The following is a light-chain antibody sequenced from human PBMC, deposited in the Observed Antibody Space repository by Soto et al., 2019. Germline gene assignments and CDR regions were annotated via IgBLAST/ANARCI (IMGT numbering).Light chain of an antibody. V-gene: IGLV2-14*01. Sequence: QPVLTQPASVSGSLGQSIPISCTGTSSDVGAYNYVSWYQQQPGKAPKLMISEVSNRPSGVSNRFSGSKSGNTASLIISGLQAEDEADYYCCSFTSITTYVFGTGTKVTVL. CDR1: SSDVGAYNY. CDR2: EVS. CDR3: CSFTSITTYV. J-gene: IGLJ1*01.